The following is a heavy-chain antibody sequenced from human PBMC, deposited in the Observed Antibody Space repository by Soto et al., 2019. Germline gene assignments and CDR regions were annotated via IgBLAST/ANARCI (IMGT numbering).Heavy chain of an antibody. J-gene: IGHJ3*02. CDR2: IYYSGST. CDR3: ARGLYDSSGPDAFDI. V-gene: IGHV4-31*03. D-gene: IGHD3-22*01. Sequence: SETLSLTCTVSGGSISSSGYYWSWIRQHPGKGLEWIGYIYYSGSTYYNPSLKSRVTISVDTSKNQFSLKLSSVTAADTAVYYCARGLYDSSGPDAFDIWGQGTMVTVSS. CDR1: GGSISSSGYY.